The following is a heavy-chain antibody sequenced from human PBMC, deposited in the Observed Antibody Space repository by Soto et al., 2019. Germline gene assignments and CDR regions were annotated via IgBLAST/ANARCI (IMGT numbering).Heavy chain of an antibody. CDR2: TRFDGSTE. CDR1: GFFINAXX. CDR3: AKDLSSNGLGCGH. Sequence: DLEQSGGGMVXPGGSXRLXXXGSGFFINAXXXXXFRQAPGXGLQWVAVTRFDGSTEYSADSERGRFTXSXXXSXNTFFLQLTNLRPDDTAMYYCAKDLSSNGLGCGHWGQGALVTVSP. V-gene: IGHV3-30*18. J-gene: IGHJ4*02. D-gene: IGHD2-21*01.